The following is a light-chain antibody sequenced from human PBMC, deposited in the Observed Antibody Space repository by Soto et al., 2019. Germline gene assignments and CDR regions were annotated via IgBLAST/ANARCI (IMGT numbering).Light chain of an antibody. CDR1: SSDVGSYNR. CDR3: SSYTSSSTLV. V-gene: IGLV2-18*02. J-gene: IGLJ2*01. CDR2: EVS. Sequence: QSALTQPPSVSGSPGQSVSISCTGTSSDVGSYNRVSWYQQPPGTAPKLMIYEVSNRPSGAPDRFSGSKSGNTASLTISGLQADDEADYYCSSYTSSSTLVFGGGTQLTVL.